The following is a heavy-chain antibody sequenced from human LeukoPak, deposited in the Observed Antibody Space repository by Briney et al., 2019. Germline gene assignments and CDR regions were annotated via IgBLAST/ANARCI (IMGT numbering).Heavy chain of an antibody. CDR1: GFTFSTYW. CDR3: ARVPSRDYGSGTD. Sequence: PGGSLRLSCAASGFTFSTYWMLWVRQAPGEGLVWVSRISGDGSSTIYADSVKGRFTISRDNAKNTLYLQMNSLRAEDTAVYYCARVPSRDYGSGTDWGQGTLVTVSS. J-gene: IGHJ4*02. CDR2: ISGDGSST. D-gene: IGHD3-10*01. V-gene: IGHV3-74*01.